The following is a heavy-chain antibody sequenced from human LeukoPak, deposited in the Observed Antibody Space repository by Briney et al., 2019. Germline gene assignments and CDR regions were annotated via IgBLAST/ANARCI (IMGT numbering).Heavy chain of an antibody. J-gene: IGHJ6*03. D-gene: IGHD3-16*01. V-gene: IGHV3-21*01. Sequence: GGSLRLSCAASGFTFSSYSMNWVRQAPGKGLEWVSFVSSSSSYIYYADPVKGRFTISRDNAKKSLSLQMNSLRAEDTAVYYCARGIMTPYYMDVWGKGTTVSVSS. CDR2: VSSSSSYI. CDR3: ARGIMTPYYMDV. CDR1: GFTFSSYS.